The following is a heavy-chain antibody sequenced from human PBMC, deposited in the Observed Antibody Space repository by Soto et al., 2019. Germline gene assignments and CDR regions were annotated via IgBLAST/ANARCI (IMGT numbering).Heavy chain of an antibody. J-gene: IGHJ3*02. V-gene: IGHV3-21*01. CDR1: GFSFSTYS. D-gene: IGHD3-3*01. CDR3: ARGSQNFWMREDAFDT. Sequence: EVQLVESGGGQVKPGGSLRLSCAASGFSFSTYSMNWVRQAPGKGLEWVSSIHSSSRYIYYAASEKGRFTISRDNAKNSLFLQMSSLRAEDTAVYYCARGSQNFWMREDAFDTWGQGTMVSVSS. CDR2: IHSSSRYI.